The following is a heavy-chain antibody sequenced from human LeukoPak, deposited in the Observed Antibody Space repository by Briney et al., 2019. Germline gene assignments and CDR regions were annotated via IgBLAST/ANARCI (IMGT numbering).Heavy chain of an antibody. J-gene: IGHJ4*02. D-gene: IGHD2-2*01. V-gene: IGHV4-4*07. CDR1: GGSISSYY. CDR2: IYTSGST. CDR3: ARDVVVVPAARKYYFDY. Sequence: TSETLSLTCTVSGGSISSYYWSWIRQPAGKGLEWIGRIYTSGSTNYNPSLKSRVTMSVDTSKNQFSLKLSSVTAADTAVYYCARDVVVVPAARKYYFDYWGQGTLVTVSS.